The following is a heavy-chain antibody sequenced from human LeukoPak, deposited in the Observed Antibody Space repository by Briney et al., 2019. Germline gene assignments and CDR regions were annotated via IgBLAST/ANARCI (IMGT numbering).Heavy chain of an antibody. CDR2: IYYSGST. D-gene: IGHD2-15*01. CDR3: ARGHCSGGSCYSSPFDY. CDR1: GGSISSYC. J-gene: IGHJ4*02. V-gene: IGHV4-59*01. Sequence: PSETLSLTCTVSGGSISSYCWSWIRQPPGKGLEWIGYIYYSGSTNYNPSLKSRVTISVDTSKNQFSLKLSSVTAADTAVYYCARGHCSGGSCYSSPFDYWGQGTLVTVSS.